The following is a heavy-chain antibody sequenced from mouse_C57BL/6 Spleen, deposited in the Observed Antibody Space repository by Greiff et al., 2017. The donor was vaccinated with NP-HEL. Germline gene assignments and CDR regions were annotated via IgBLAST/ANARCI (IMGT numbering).Heavy chain of an antibody. CDR2: ISSGSSTI. V-gene: IGHV5-17*01. D-gene: IGHD1-1*01. CDR1: GFTFSDYG. Sequence: EVQRVESGGGLVKPGGSLKLSCAASGFTFSDYGMHWVRQAPEKGLEWVAYISSGSSTIYYADTVKGRFTISRDNAKNTLFLQMTSLRSEDTAMYYCANPIYYYGSSYNYYAMDYWGQGTSVTVSS. CDR3: ANPIYYYGSSYNYYAMDY. J-gene: IGHJ4*01.